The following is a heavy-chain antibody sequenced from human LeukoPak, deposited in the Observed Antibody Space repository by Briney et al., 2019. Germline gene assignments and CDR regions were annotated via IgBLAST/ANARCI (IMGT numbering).Heavy chain of an antibody. J-gene: IGHJ6*02. V-gene: IGHV1-8*01. D-gene: IGHD3-3*01. CDR2: MNPNSGNT. CDR3: ARGLMDFWSGYFYYYYGMDV. CDR1: GYTFTSYD. Sequence: ASVKVSCKASGYTFTSYDINWLRQATGQGLEWMGWMNPNSGNTGYAQKFQGRVTMTRNTSISTAYMELSSLRSEDTAVYYCARGLMDFWSGYFYYYYGMDVWGQGTTVTVSS.